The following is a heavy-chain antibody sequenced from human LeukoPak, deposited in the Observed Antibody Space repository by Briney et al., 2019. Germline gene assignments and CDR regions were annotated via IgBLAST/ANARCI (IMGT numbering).Heavy chain of an antibody. Sequence: ASVKVSCKASRYTFTGYYLHWVRQAPGQGLQWMGWINPNSGDTGYAQKFQGRVTMTRDTSITTAYMELTRLRSEDTAVYYCARRRGIVGATSPFDYWGQGTLVTVSS. J-gene: IGHJ4*02. CDR1: RYTFTGYY. V-gene: IGHV1-2*02. CDR2: INPNSGDT. D-gene: IGHD1-26*01. CDR3: ARRRGIVGATSPFDY.